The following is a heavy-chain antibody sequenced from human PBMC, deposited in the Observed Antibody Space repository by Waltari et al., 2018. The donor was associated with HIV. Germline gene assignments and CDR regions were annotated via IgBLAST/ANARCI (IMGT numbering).Heavy chain of an antibody. D-gene: IGHD3-3*01. CDR1: GFTFRSSW. J-gene: IGHJ4*02. CDR2: VSSDGNST. V-gene: IGHV3-74*03. CDR3: ARSLYYDFWSAYPPDY. Sequence: EVKLVESGGRLVQPRGSLRLSCVASGFTFRSSWMHWVRQGPGKGLVLISLVSSDGNSTVYADSLKGRFTISRDNAKNTLFLQMNSLRVEDTAVYFCARSLYYDFWSAYPPDYWGQGTRVTVSS.